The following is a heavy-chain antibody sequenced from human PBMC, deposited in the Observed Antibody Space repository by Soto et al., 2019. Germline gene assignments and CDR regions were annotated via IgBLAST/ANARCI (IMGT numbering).Heavy chain of an antibody. J-gene: IGHJ6*02. Sequence: GGSLRLSCTASGFPFNNYYMTWVRQASGKGLEWVASIKEDGNEKYYVDSVKGRFTISRDNAKNSLSLQMNSLRAEDTAVYFCTRGAGGWNYYYAMDVWGPGATVTVSS. CDR1: GFPFNNYY. CDR2: IKEDGNEK. CDR3: TRGAGGWNYYYAMDV. D-gene: IGHD6-19*01. V-gene: IGHV3-7*03.